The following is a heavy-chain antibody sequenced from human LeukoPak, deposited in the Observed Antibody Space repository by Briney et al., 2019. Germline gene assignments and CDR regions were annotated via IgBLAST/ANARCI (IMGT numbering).Heavy chain of an antibody. D-gene: IGHD6-13*01. CDR2: ISSSGNST. CDR1: GFTFSSYN. CDR3: ARDGGSSWYFDY. Sequence: GGSLRLSCAASGFTFSSYNMNWVRQAPGKGLEWVSYISSSGNSTYYSDPVRGRFTISRDNAKNSLHLQMNSLRAEDTAVYYCARDGGSSWYFDYWGQGTLATVSS. V-gene: IGHV3-48*04. J-gene: IGHJ4*02.